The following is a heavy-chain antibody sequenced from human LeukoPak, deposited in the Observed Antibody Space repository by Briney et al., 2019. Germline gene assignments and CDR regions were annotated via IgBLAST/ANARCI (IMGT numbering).Heavy chain of an antibody. D-gene: IGHD6-13*01. V-gene: IGHV3-48*02. Sequence: GGSLRLSCTASGFTFADYAMSWFRQAPGKGPEWVSYISVSLIYYAESVKGRFTISRDNAKNSLYLQMNSLRDEDTAVYYCARGRYSSSWYFDYWGQGTLVTVSS. J-gene: IGHJ4*02. CDR3: ARGRYSSSWYFDY. CDR2: ISVSLI. CDR1: GFTFADYA.